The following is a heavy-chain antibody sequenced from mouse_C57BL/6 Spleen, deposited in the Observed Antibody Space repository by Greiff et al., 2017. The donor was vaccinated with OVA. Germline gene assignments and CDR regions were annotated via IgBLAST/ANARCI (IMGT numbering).Heavy chain of an antibody. D-gene: IGHD1-1*01. CDR3: ARYNYGVWYFDV. CDR1: GYTFTSYW. Sequence: QVQLQQPGAELVRPGSSVKLSCKASGYTFTSYWMHWVKQRPIQGLEWIGNIDPSDSETHYNQKFKDKATLTVDKSSSTAYMQLSSLTSEDSAVYYCARYNYGVWYFDVWGTGTTVTVSS. CDR2: IDPSDSET. V-gene: IGHV1-52*01. J-gene: IGHJ1*03.